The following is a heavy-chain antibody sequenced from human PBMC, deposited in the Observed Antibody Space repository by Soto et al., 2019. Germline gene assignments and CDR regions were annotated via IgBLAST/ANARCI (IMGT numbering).Heavy chain of an antibody. CDR1: GYTFTSYG. CDR3: ARDPPLIAVAGTGWFDP. CDR2: INAGSGNT. J-gene: IGHJ5*02. V-gene: IGHV1-3*01. Sequence: ASVKVSCKASGYTFTSYGVNWVRQAPGQRLEWMGWINAGSGNTKYSQKLQGRVTITRDTSASTAYMELSSLRSEDTAVYYCARDPPLIAVAGTGWFDPWGQGTLVTVSS. D-gene: IGHD6-19*01.